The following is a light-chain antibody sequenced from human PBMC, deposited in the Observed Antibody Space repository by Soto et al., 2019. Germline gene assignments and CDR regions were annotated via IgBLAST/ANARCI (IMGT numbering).Light chain of an antibody. Sequence: DIRMTNAAKTLYPSVCYTGTNTYRASQSISDRLAWYQRKPGKAPKLLIFDASSLESAVPSRFSGSGSGTEFTLTISSLQPDDFATCYCQHYCPGSAFGQGTKVEIK. J-gene: IGKJ1*01. CDR2: DAS. CDR1: QSISDR. V-gene: IGKV1-5*01. CDR3: QHYCPGSA.